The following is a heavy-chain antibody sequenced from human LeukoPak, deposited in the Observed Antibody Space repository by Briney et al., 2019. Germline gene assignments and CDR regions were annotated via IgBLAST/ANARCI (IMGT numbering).Heavy chain of an antibody. V-gene: IGHV3-33*01. CDR3: ARAGYRGNYYGLDV. D-gene: IGHD2-2*01. J-gene: IGHJ6*02. Sequence: PGGSLRLSCAASGFTFSSYGMHWVRQAPGKGLEWVALTWYDGDNEHFADSVKGRFTFSRDNSKNTLYLQMNSLRAEDTALYYCARAGYRGNYYGLDVWGQGTTVTVSS. CDR1: GFTFSSYG. CDR2: TWYDGDNE.